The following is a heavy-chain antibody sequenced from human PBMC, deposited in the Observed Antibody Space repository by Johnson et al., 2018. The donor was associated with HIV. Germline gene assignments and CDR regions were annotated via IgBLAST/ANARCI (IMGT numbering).Heavy chain of an antibody. D-gene: IGHD2-2*01. Sequence: VQLVESGGGLVQPGGSLRLSCAASGFTFSNAWMSWVRQAPGKGLEWVGRIKSKTDGGTIDYAAPVKGRFTISRDNSKNTLYLQMNSLRAEDTAVYYCARYSAYHDAFDIWGQGTMVTVSS. CDR2: IKSKTDGGTI. CDR3: ARYSAYHDAFDI. CDR1: GFTFSNAW. J-gene: IGHJ3*02. V-gene: IGHV3-15*01.